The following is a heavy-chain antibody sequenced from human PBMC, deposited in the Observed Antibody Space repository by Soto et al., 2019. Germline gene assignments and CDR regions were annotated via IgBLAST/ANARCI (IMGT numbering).Heavy chain of an antibody. CDR2: INHSGST. J-gene: IGHJ4*02. V-gene: IGHV4-34*01. CDR1: GGSFSGYY. D-gene: IGHD5-18*01. Sequence: PSDTLSLTCAVYGGSFSGYYWSWIRQPPGKGLEWIGEINHSGSTNYNPSLKSRVTISVDTSKNQFSLKLSSVTAADTAVYYCARAGRYSYGSPNFDYWGQGTLVTVSS. CDR3: ARAGRYSYGSPNFDY.